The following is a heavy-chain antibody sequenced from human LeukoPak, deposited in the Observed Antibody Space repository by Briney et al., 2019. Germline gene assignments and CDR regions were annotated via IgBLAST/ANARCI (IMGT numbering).Heavy chain of an antibody. D-gene: IGHD6-19*01. V-gene: IGHV3-30*03. CDR2: ISYNGYQK. J-gene: IGHJ4*02. CDR3: ARDFSGLGYYFGS. Sequence: GRSLRLSCAASGFTFSSYGMHWVRQAPGKGLEWVAVISYNGYQKYYADSVKGRFTISRDNSKNTLYVQMNSLRAGDTALYYCARDFSGLGYYFGSWGQGTLVTVSS. CDR1: GFTFSSYG.